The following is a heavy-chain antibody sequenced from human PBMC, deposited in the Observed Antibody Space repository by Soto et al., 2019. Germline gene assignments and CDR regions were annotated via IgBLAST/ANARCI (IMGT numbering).Heavy chain of an antibody. J-gene: IGHJ5*02. CDR1: GFTFRNYA. CDR3: AKDAISGDGIWLMDS. CDR2: LLRSGSSA. D-gene: IGHD4-17*01. Sequence: PGGSLRLSCAASGFTFRNYAMTWARQAPGKGLEWVSSLLRSGSSAYYADSVRSRFTISSDTSANSLYLQMDNLRAEDTAIYYCAKDAISGDGIWLMDSWGQGTVVTVSS. V-gene: IGHV3-23*01.